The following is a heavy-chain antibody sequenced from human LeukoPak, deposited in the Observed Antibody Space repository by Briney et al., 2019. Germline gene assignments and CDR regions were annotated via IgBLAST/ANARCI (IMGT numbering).Heavy chain of an antibody. D-gene: IGHD3-10*01. V-gene: IGHV3-74*01. CDR1: GFTFSSYW. J-gene: IGHJ4*02. CDR2: INSDGSST. CDR3: ARSPMVRGVEYFDY. Sequence: PGGSLRLSCAASGFTFSSYWMHWVRQAPGKGLVWVSRINSDGSSTSYADSVKGRFTISRDNAKNTLYLQMNSLRAEDTAVYHCARSPMVRGVEYFDYWGQGTLVTVSS.